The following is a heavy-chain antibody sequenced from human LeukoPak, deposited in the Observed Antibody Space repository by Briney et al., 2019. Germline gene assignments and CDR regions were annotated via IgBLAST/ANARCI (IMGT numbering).Heavy chain of an antibody. CDR1: GFTVSSNY. CDR2: IYAGGST. V-gene: IGHV3-53*01. CDR3: AKDPNGDYIGTFDI. J-gene: IGHJ3*02. D-gene: IGHD4-17*01. Sequence: GGSLRLSCAASGFTVSSNYMSWVRQAPGKGLEWVSVIYAGGSTFYADSVKGRFTISRDNSKNTLCLQMNSLRAEDTAVYYCAKDPNGDYIGTFDIWGQGTVVTVSS.